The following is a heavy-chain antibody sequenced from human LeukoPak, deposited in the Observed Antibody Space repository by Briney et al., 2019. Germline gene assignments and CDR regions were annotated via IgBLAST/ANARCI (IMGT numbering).Heavy chain of an antibody. CDR1: GYTFTGYY. V-gene: IGHV1-2*02. D-gene: IGHD6-19*01. CDR3: ARDISSGWYEGYYFDY. CDR2: INPNSGGT. J-gene: IGHJ4*02. Sequence: ASVKLSCKASGYTFTGYYMHWVRQAPGQGLEWMGWINPNSGGTNYAQKFQGRVTMTRDTSISTAYMELSRLRSDDTAVYYCARDISSGWYEGYYFDYWGQGTLVTVSS.